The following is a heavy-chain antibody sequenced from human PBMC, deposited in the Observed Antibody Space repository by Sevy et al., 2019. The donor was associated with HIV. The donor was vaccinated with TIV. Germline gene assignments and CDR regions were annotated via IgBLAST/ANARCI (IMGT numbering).Heavy chain of an antibody. CDR1: GGSVSSGSYY. D-gene: IGHD3-10*01. CDR3: AREPVTMVRGVISPRRAFDI. Sequence: SETLSLTCTVSGGSVSSGSYYWSWIRQPPGKGLEWIGYIYYSGSTNYNPSLKSRVTISVDTSKNQFSLKLRSVTAADTAVYYCAREPVTMVRGVISPRRAFDIWGQGTMVTVSS. V-gene: IGHV4-61*01. J-gene: IGHJ3*02. CDR2: IYYSGST.